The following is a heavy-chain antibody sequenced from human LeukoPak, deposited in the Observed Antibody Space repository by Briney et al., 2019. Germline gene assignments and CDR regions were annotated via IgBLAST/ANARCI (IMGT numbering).Heavy chain of an antibody. CDR2: IYFRDNT. J-gene: IGHJ1*01. CDR1: GGSVSGSSDY. D-gene: IGHD6-6*01. V-gene: IGHV4-39*01. Sequence: SETLSLTCTVSGGSVSGSSDYWGWIRQPPGKGLEWIGSIYFRDNTYYNPSLKSRVTISVDTSKKQFSLTLKSVTDADTAVYYCARRRFGSSPFQHWGQGTLVTVSS. CDR3: ARRRFGSSPFQH.